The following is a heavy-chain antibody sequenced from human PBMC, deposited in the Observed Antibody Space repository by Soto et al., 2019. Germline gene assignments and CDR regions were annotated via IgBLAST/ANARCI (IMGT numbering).Heavy chain of an antibody. CDR1: GFTFSSYP. J-gene: IGHJ3*02. D-gene: IGHD4-17*01. V-gene: IGHV3-64D*06. CDR3: VKPVTATSDDAFDI. Sequence: GGSLRLACSASGFTFSSYPMHWVRQAPGKGLEYVSAIDSNGGSTYNADSVKGRFTISRDNSKNTLYLQMSSLRPEDTAVYYCVKPVTATSDDAFDIWGQGTMVTVSS. CDR2: IDSNGGST.